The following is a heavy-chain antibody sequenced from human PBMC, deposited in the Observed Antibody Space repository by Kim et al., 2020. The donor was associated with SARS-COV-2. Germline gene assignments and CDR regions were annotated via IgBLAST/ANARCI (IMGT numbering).Heavy chain of an antibody. V-gene: IGHV3-33*01. D-gene: IGHD6-6*01. CDR2: NK. Sequence: NKYYADSVKVRFTISRDNSKNPLYLQMNSLRAEDTAVYYCVREQLVTLDYWDQGTLVTVSS. J-gene: IGHJ4*02. CDR3: VREQLVTLDY.